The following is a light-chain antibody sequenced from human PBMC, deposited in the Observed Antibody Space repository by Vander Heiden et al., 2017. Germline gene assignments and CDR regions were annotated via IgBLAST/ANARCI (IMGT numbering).Light chain of an antibody. CDR2: RDT. CDR3: QSADTSGII. J-gene: IGLJ2*01. CDR1: AMSKEY. V-gene: IGLV3-25*03. Sequence: SQELTQPSSVSVSPGQTARTTCSGDAMSKEYTYWYQQKPGQAPLLVIDRDTERPSGIPERFSGSSSGTAVTLTINGGQAEDEADYYCQSADTSGIIFGGGTKLTVL.